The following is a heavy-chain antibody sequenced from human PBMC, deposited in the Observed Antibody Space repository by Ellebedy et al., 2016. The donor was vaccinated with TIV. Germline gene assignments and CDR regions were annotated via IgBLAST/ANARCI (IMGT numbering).Heavy chain of an antibody. CDR3: AKVVGAHLAYYYCMDV. V-gene: IGHV3-23*01. CDR1: GFTASSNY. D-gene: IGHD1-26*01. J-gene: IGHJ6*02. CDR2: ISGSGGST. Sequence: GGSLRLXXAASGFTASSNYMGWVRQAPGKGLEWVSAISGSGGSTYYADSVKGRFTISRDNSKNTLYLQMNSLRAEDTAVYYCAKVVGAHLAYYYCMDVWGQGTTVTVSS.